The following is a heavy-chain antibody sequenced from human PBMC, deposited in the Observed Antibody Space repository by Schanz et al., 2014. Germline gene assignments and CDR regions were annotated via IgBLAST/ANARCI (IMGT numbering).Heavy chain of an antibody. CDR1: GFTLSSYW. CDR2: ISNDGSIK. D-gene: IGHD3-22*01. V-gene: IGHV3-30-3*02. CDR3: AKDPSHGDYDYYFDY. Sequence: VKLVESGGGAVRPGGSLRLSCAASGFTLSSYWMHWVRQVPGKGLEWVAVISNDGSIKYYADSVEGRFTISRDNSRNTLYLQMNSLRAEDTAVYYCAKDPSHGDYDYYFDYWGQGTLVTVSS. J-gene: IGHJ4*02.